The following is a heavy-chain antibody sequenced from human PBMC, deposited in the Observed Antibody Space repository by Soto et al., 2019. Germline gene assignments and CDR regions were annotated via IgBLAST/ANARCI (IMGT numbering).Heavy chain of an antibody. D-gene: IGHD3-16*02. CDR2: VSASGSIT. CDR1: GFSFSSYA. Sequence: GGSLRLSCAVSGFSFSSYAMSWVRQTPGKGLEWVSTVSASGSITHSADSVKGRFTISRDNSQNTLYLQMNGLRAEDTAVYYCAKDRYTYATAGFDHWGPGPLVTVSS. V-gene: IGHV3-23*01. J-gene: IGHJ4*02. CDR3: AKDRYTYATAGFDH.